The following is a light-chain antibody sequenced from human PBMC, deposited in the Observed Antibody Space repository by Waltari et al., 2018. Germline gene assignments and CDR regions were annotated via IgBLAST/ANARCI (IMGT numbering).Light chain of an antibody. CDR1: SGHSLFT. J-gene: IGLJ3*02. CDR2: IYGDGRH. V-gene: IGLV4-69*01. Sequence: QFVLTQVPSASASLGASVRLTCTLSSGHSLFTIQWHQHHPQKGPRYLMKIYGDGRHDKGGGIPDRFSGSSSGAERYLTISSLQSDDEADYYCQTWAPGFNWVFGGGTKLTVV. CDR3: QTWAPGFNWV.